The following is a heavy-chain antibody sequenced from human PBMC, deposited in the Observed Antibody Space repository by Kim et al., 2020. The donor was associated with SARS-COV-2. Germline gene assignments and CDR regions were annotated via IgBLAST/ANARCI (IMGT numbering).Heavy chain of an antibody. D-gene: IGHD3-10*01. Sequence: ASVKVSCKASGYTFTSYGISWVRQAPGQGLEWMGWISAYNGNTNYAQKLQGRVTMTTDTSTSTAYMELRSLRSDDTAVYYCARDKFHHVLLWFGELLNDYYGMDVWGQGTTVTVSS. V-gene: IGHV1-18*04. CDR1: GYTFTSYG. CDR2: ISAYNGNT. CDR3: ARDKFHHVLLWFGELLNDYYGMDV. J-gene: IGHJ6*02.